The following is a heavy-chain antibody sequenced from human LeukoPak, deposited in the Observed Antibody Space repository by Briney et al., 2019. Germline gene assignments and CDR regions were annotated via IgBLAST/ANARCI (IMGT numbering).Heavy chain of an antibody. CDR3: ASTPREGIDY. Sequence: PGGSLRLSCAASGFTFSTYWMHWVRQAPGKGLVWVSRISNDGTTTTYADSVKGRFTISRDNAKNTLYLQMNSLRAEDTAVYYCASTPREGIDYWGQGTLVTVSS. J-gene: IGHJ4*02. D-gene: IGHD1-26*01. V-gene: IGHV3-74*01. CDR2: ISNDGTTT. CDR1: GFTFSTYW.